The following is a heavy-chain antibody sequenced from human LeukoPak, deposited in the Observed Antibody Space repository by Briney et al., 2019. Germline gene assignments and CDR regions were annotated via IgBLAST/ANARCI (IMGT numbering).Heavy chain of an antibody. V-gene: IGHV3-7*03. J-gene: IGHJ2*01. Sequence: GGSLRLSCAASGFTFSTYWMSWVRQAPGKGLEWVANIKEDGSEEYYVDSVKGRFTISRDNSKNTLYLQMNSLRAEDTAVYYCARNPYDSSGYKAPYWHFDLWGRGTLVTVSS. CDR2: IKEDGSEE. CDR1: GFTFSTYW. D-gene: IGHD3-22*01. CDR3: ARNPYDSSGYKAPYWHFDL.